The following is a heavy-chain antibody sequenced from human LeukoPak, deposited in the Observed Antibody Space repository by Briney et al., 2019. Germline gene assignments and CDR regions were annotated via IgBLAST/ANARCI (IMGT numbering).Heavy chain of an antibody. V-gene: IGHV3-43*02. Sequence: GGSLRLSCAASGFTFSSYGMHWVRQAPGKGLEWVSLISGDGVSTFYADSVKGRFSISRDNSKNSLSLEMNSLRTEDTAMYYCARESGKFDYWGQGTLVAVSS. CDR2: ISGDGVST. CDR1: GFTFSSYG. J-gene: IGHJ4*02. CDR3: ARESGKFDY.